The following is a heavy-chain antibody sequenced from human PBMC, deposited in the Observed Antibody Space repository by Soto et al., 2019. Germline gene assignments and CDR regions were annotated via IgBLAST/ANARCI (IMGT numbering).Heavy chain of an antibody. V-gene: IGHV1-69*01. CDR2: IIPIFGTA. Sequence: QVQLVQSGAEVKKPGSSVKVSCKASGGTFSSYAISWVRQAPGQGLEWMGGIIPIFGTANYAQKFQGRVKITADESTSTGYMELRSLRSEDTAVYYCAREAGGDYDYVWGSYRPTPNWFDPWGQGTLVTVSS. CDR1: GGTFSSYA. D-gene: IGHD3-16*02. CDR3: AREAGGDYDYVWGSYRPTPNWFDP. J-gene: IGHJ5*02.